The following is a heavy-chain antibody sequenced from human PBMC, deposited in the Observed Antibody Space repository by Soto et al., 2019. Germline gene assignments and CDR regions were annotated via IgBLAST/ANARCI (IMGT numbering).Heavy chain of an antibody. CDR2: ISSTGRTI. CDR1: GFTFSNYY. Sequence: GGSLRLSCAASGFTFSNYYMSWIRQAPGKGLEWVSYISSTGRTIYYADSVKGRFTVSRDNAQNSLSLKLNSLRVEDTAVYYCARSYSSGWEFDYWGQGTQVTVSS. J-gene: IGHJ4*02. V-gene: IGHV3-11*01. CDR3: ARSYSSGWEFDY. D-gene: IGHD6-19*01.